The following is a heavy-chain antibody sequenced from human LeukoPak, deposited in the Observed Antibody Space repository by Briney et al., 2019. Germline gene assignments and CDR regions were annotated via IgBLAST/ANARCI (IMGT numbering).Heavy chain of an antibody. CDR3: ARDGSSGYYDWFDP. Sequence: GGSLRLSCAASGFTFSSYAMHWVREAPGKGLEWGSVIYSGGSTYYADSVKGRFTISRDNSKNTLYLQMNSLRAEDTAVYYCARDGSSGYYDWFDPWGQGTLVTVSS. V-gene: IGHV3-53*01. CDR1: GFTFSSYA. CDR2: IYSGGST. D-gene: IGHD3-22*01. J-gene: IGHJ5*02.